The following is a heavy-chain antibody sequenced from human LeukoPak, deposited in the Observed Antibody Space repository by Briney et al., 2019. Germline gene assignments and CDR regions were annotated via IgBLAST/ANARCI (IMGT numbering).Heavy chain of an antibody. CDR2: INPSGGST. D-gene: IGHD6-13*01. Sequence: GASVKVSCKASGYTFTSYYMHWVRQAPGQGLEWMGIINPSGGSTSYAQKFQGRVTMTRDTSTSTVYMELSSLRSEGTAVYYCARDQTGSPLIAAAGTIYYYYGMDVWGQGTTVTVSS. CDR1: GYTFTSYY. J-gene: IGHJ6*02. V-gene: IGHV1-46*01. CDR3: ARDQTGSPLIAAAGTIYYYYGMDV.